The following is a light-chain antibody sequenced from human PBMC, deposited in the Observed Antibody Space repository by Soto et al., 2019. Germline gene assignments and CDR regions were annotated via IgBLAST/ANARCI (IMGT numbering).Light chain of an antibody. Sequence: DIQMPQSHSTLSASVEDKVTITCRASQSISSWLAWYQQKPGKAPKLLIYDASSLESGVPSRFSGSGSGTEFTLTISSLQPDDFATYYCQQYNSYSRTFGQGTKVDIK. CDR1: QSISSW. CDR2: DAS. CDR3: QQYNSYSRT. J-gene: IGKJ1*01. V-gene: IGKV1-5*01.